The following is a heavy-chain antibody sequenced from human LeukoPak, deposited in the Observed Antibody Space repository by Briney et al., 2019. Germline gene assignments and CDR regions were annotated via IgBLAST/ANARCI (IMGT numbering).Heavy chain of an antibody. D-gene: IGHD6-19*01. CDR1: GFTFSNYA. CDR3: AKARMAVAGWGNYYFDY. Sequence: GGSLRLSCAASGFTFSNYAMTWVRQAPGKGLEWVSAISSSSYIYYADSVKGRFTISRDNSKNTLYLQMNSLRAEDTAVYYCAKARMAVAGWGNYYFDYWGQGTLVTVSS. J-gene: IGHJ4*02. V-gene: IGHV3-23*01. CDR2: ISSSSYI.